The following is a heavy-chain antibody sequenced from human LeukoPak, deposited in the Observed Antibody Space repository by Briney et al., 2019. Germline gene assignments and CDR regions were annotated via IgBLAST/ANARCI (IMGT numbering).Heavy chain of an antibody. CDR1: GGSISSSSYY. CDR3: ARGLRTTGTTEFDY. Sequence: SETLSLTCTVSGGSISSSSYYWGWIRQPPGKGLEWIGSIYYSGSTYYNPSLKSRVTISVDTSKNQFSLKLSSVTAADTAVYYCARGLRTTGTTEFDYWGQGTLVTVSS. J-gene: IGHJ4*02. D-gene: IGHD1-1*01. CDR2: IYYSGST. V-gene: IGHV4-39*07.